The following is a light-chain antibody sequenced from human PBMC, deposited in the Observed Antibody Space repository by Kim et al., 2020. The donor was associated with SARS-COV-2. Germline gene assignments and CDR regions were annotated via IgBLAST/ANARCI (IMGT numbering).Light chain of an antibody. CDR2: AAS. CDR3: QQNNSYPCT. V-gene: IGKV1-39*01. Sequence: SAAVGDRVTITCRTSQSISNWLTWYQQRPGKAPRLLIYAASSLESGVPSRFSGSGSGTEFTLTISRLQPDDSATYYCQQNNSYPCTFGQGTKLEI. J-gene: IGKJ2*02. CDR1: QSISNW.